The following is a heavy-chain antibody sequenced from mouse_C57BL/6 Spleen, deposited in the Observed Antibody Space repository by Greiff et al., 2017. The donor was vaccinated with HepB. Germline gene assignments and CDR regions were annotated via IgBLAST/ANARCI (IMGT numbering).Heavy chain of an antibody. CDR3: AKTVVEGDYAMDY. CDR1: GYSITSGYY. Sequence: EVHLVESGPGLVKPSQSLSLTCSVTGYSITSGYYWNWIRQFPGNKLEWMGYISYDGSNNYNPSLKNRISITRDTSKNQFFLKLNSVTTEDTATYYCAKTVVEGDYAMDYWGQGTSVTVSS. V-gene: IGHV3-6*01. D-gene: IGHD1-1*01. J-gene: IGHJ4*01. CDR2: ISYDGSN.